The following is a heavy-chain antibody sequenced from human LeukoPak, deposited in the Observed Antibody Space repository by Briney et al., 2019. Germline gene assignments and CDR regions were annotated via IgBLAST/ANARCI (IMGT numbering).Heavy chain of an antibody. D-gene: IGHD1-26*01. CDR3: ANRMVGGSYWDY. Sequence: GGSLRLSCAASGFTFSSYAMSWVRQAPGKGLEWVSAISGSGGSTYYADSVKGRFTISRDNSKNTLYLQMNSLRAEDTALYFCANRMVGGSYWDYWGQGTLVTVSS. V-gene: IGHV3-23*01. J-gene: IGHJ4*02. CDR2: ISGSGGST. CDR1: GFTFSSYA.